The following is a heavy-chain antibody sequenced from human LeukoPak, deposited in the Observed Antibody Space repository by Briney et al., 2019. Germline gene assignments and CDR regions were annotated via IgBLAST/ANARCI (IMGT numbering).Heavy chain of an antibody. CDR1: GFTFSSYG. J-gene: IGHJ2*01. CDR3: ARVSVDYYDSSGYFLYWYFDL. D-gene: IGHD3-22*01. CDR2: ISYDGSNK. V-gene: IGHV3-30*03. Sequence: PGGSLRLSCAASGFTFSSYGMHWVRQAPGKGLEWVAVISYDGSNKYYADSVKGRFTISRDNSKNTLYLQMNSLRAEDTAVYYCARVSVDYYDSSGYFLYWYFDLWGRGTLVTVSS.